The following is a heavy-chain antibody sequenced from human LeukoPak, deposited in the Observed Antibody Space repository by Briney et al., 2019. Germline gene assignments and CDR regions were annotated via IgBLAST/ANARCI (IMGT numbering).Heavy chain of an antibody. CDR2: ITSGGDYI. Sequence: PGGSLRLPCAASGFTFNTFNMNWVRQAPGKGLEWVSSITSGGDYIYYAASVKGRFTTSRDNAKNSLSLQLNSLRAEDTAVYYCARGHYDVLAASYKWTPDYWGQGTLVTVSS. J-gene: IGHJ4*02. D-gene: IGHD3-9*01. CDR3: ARGHYDVLAASYKWTPDY. CDR1: GFTFNTFN. V-gene: IGHV3-21*01.